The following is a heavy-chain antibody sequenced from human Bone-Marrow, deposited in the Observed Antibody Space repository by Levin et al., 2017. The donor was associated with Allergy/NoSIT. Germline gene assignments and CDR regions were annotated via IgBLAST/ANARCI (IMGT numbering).Heavy chain of an antibody. CDR3: AKETLGGYDYVWGRYRYTDD. J-gene: IGHJ4*02. CDR2: IKHDGSER. CDR1: GLSFSSYW. D-gene: IGHD3-16*02. Sequence: LSLTCAASGLSFSSYWMTWVRQAPGKGLEWVATIKHDGSERYYVDSVKGRFTISRDNAKNSLYLQMNSLRVEDTAVYYCAKETLGGYDYVWGRYRYTDDWGQGTLITV. V-gene: IGHV3-7*01.